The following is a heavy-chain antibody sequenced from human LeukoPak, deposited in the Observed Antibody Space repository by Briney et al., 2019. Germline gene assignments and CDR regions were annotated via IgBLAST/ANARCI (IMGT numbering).Heavy chain of an antibody. V-gene: IGHV4-34*01. D-gene: IGHD3-22*01. CDR3: ARACWYYDSSGYYSYYYYGMDV. CDR2: INHSGST. J-gene: IGHJ6*02. CDR1: GGSFSGYY. Sequence: SETLSLTCAVYGGSFSGYYRSWIRQPPGKGLEWIGEINHSGSTNYNPSLKSRVTISVDTSKNQFSLKLSSVTAADTAVYYCARACWYYDSSGYYSYYYYGMDVWGQGTTVTVSS.